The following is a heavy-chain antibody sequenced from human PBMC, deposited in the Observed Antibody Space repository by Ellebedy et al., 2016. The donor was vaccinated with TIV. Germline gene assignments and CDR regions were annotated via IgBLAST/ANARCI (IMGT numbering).Heavy chain of an antibody. CDR2: IYYSGST. D-gene: IGHD5-18*01. CDR3: ARQGYTYGSWFDP. CDR1: GGSISSYY. Sequence: MPSETLSLTCTVSGGSISSYYWSWIRQPPGKGLEWIGYIYYSGSTNYNPSLKSRVTISVDTSKNQFSLKLSSVTAADTAVYYCARQGYTYGSWFDPWGQGTLVTVSS. J-gene: IGHJ5*02. V-gene: IGHV4-59*08.